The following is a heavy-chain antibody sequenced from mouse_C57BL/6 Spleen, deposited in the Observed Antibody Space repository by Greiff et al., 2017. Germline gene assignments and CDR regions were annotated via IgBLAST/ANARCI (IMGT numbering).Heavy chain of an antibody. D-gene: IGHD4-1*01. Sequence: QVQLKQPGAELVKPGASVKMSCKASGYNFTSYWITWVKQRPGQGFEWLGDIYPGSGSTKYYEKFKSKATLTVDTSSSSAYMQHSSLTSEDSVVYYGARVETGGLAYWGQGTLVTVSA. CDR2: IYPGSGST. CDR3: ARVETGGLAY. J-gene: IGHJ3*01. CDR1: GYNFTSYW. V-gene: IGHV1-55*01.